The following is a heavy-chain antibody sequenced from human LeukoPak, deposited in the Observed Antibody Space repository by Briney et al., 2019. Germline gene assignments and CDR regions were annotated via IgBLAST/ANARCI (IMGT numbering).Heavy chain of an antibody. CDR2: IYYSGST. J-gene: IGHJ4*02. CDR1: GGSISSYY. V-gene: IGHV4-59*12. CDR3: ARDVGARLPGY. D-gene: IGHD6-6*01. Sequence: SETLSLTCTVSGGSISSYYWSWIRQPPGKGLEWIGYIYYSGSTNYNPSLKSRVTISVDKSKNQFSLTLTSVTAADTAVYYCARDVGARLPGYWGQGTLVTVSS.